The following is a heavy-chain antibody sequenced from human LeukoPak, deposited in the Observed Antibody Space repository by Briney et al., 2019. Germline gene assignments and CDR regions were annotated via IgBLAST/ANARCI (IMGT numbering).Heavy chain of an antibody. CDR3: AKASRITIFGGIDY. V-gene: IGHV3-23*01. D-gene: IGHD3-3*01. Sequence: GGSLRLSCAASGFTFSSYAMSWVRQAPGKGLEWVSAISGSGGSTYYADSVKGRFTISRDNSKNTLYLQMNSLRAEDTAVYYCAKASRITIFGGIDYWGQGTLVTVSS. CDR2: ISGSGGST. J-gene: IGHJ4*02. CDR1: GFTFSSYA.